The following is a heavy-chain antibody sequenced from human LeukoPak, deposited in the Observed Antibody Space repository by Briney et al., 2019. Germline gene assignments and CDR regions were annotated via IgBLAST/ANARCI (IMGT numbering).Heavy chain of an antibody. CDR2: INDSGST. CDR3: ARHPNSAPALIDP. D-gene: IGHD1-1*01. Sequence: PSETLSLTCAVYGGSFSGYYWSWLRQPPGKGLEWIGEINDSGSTNYNPSLKSRVTISVDTSKNQFSLKLSSLTAADTAVYYFARHPNSAPALIDPWGQGTLVTVSS. V-gene: IGHV4-34*01. CDR1: GGSFSGYY. J-gene: IGHJ5*02.